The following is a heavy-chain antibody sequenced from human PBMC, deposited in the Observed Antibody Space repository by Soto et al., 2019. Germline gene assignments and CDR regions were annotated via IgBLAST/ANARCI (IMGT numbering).Heavy chain of an antibody. CDR3: ASGRYGDY. Sequence: QVHLVQSGAEVKKPGASVKVSCKGSGYDFTTYGINWVRQAPGQGLEWMAWISAHNGNTDYAQKLQGRVTVTRNTSMRTAYMELRSLRADDTAMYYCASGRYGDYWGQGALVTVSS. J-gene: IGHJ4*02. V-gene: IGHV1-18*01. CDR1: GYDFTTYG. D-gene: IGHD1-26*01. CDR2: ISAHNGNT.